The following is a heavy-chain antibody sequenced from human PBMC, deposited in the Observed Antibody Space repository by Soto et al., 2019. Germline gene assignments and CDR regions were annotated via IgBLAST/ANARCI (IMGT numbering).Heavy chain of an antibody. V-gene: IGHV3-7*01. CDR3: ARPNVEMATSIDY. D-gene: IGHD5-12*01. CDR2: IKQDGSEK. Sequence: TGGSLRLSCAASGFTFSSYWMSWVRQAPGKGLEWVANIKQDGSEKYYVDSVKGRFTISRDNAKNSLYLQMNSLRAEDTAVYYCARPNVEMATSIDYWGQGTLVTVSS. CDR1: GFTFSSYW. J-gene: IGHJ4*02.